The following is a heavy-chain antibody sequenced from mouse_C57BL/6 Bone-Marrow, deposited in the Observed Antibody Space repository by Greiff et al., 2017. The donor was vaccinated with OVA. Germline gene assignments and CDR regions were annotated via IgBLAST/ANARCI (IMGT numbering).Heavy chain of an antibody. CDR3: ARKGLYGSSPYYYAMDY. CDR2: INPGSGGT. J-gene: IGHJ4*01. V-gene: IGHV1-54*01. D-gene: IGHD1-1*01. CDR1: GYAFTNYL. Sequence: QVHVKQSGAELVRPGTSVKVSCKASGYAFTNYLIEWVKQRPGQGLEWIGVINPGSGGTNYNEKFKGKATLTADKSSSTAYMQLSSLTSEDSAVYFCARKGLYGSSPYYYAMDYWGQGTSVTVSS.